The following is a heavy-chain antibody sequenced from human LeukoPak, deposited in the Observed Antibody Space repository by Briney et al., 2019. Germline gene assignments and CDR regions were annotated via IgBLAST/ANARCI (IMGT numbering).Heavy chain of an antibody. CDR2: INSDGGGA. V-gene: IGHV3-74*01. CDR1: GITFGNNW. D-gene: IGHD5-12*01. J-gene: IGHJ4*02. Sequence: GGSLRLSCAASGITFGNNWMHWVRQGPGKGLVWISRINSDGGGAIYADSVKGRFTVSRDNAKNSLYLQMNSLRAEDRAVYFCARDGLPFDFWGQGTLVTVSS. CDR3: ARDGLPFDF.